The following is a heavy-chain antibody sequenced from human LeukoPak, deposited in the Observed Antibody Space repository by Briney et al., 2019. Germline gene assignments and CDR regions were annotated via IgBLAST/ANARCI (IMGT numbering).Heavy chain of an antibody. Sequence: GGSLRLSCAASGFTFSSYEMNWVRQAPGKGLEWVSYISSSGSTIYYADSVKGRFTLSRDNAENSVHLQMISLRAEDTAVYYCATKYSAGWLFDYWGQGTLVTVSS. CDR2: ISSSGSTI. CDR3: ATKYSAGWLFDY. V-gene: IGHV3-48*03. D-gene: IGHD5-12*01. CDR1: GFTFSSYE. J-gene: IGHJ4*02.